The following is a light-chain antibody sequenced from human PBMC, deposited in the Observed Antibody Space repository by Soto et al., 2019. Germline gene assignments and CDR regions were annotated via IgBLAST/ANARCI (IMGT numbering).Light chain of an antibody. CDR2: DVT. CDR3: SSYTSSTTFVV. Sequence: QSALTQPASVSGSPGQSITIYCTGTSSDVASYNYVSWYQQHPDKAPKLMIYDVTNRPSGVSIRFSGSKSGNTASLTISGLQAEDEADYYCSSYTSSTTFVVFGGGTKLTVL. J-gene: IGLJ2*01. CDR1: SSDVASYNY. V-gene: IGLV2-14*01.